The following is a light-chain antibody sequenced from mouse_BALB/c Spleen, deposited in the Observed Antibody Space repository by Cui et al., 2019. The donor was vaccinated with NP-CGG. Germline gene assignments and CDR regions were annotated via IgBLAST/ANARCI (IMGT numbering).Light chain of an antibody. CDR2: GTN. V-gene: IGLV1*01. CDR1: TGAVATSNY. CDR3: ALWYSNHWV. Sequence: QAVATQESAPTTSPGETVTLTCRSSTGAVATSNYANWVQEKPYHLFTGLIGGTNNRAPGVPARFSGSLIGDKAALTITGAQTEDEAIYFCALWYSNHWVFGGGTKLTVL. J-gene: IGLJ1*01.